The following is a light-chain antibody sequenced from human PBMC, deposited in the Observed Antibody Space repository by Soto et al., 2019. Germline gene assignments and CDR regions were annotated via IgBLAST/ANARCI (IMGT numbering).Light chain of an antibody. CDR3: QQYNTYSPWA. CDR2: DAS. J-gene: IGKJ1*01. Sequence: DIQMTQSPSTLSASVGDRVTFTCRASQSIGNRLAWYPQKPGKAPKFFIYDASSLQSGVPLRFSGSGSGTEFTLTISSLQPDDFATYYCQQYNTYSPWAFGQGTKVEIK. CDR1: QSIGNR. V-gene: IGKV1-5*01.